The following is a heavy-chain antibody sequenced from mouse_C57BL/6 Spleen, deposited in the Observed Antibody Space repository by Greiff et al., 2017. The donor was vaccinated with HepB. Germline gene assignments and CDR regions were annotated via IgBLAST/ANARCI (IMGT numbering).Heavy chain of an antibody. CDR1: GYAFSSSW. J-gene: IGHJ4*01. D-gene: IGHD1-1*01. V-gene: IGHV1-82*01. CDR3: AGRSGSNPLDY. CDR2: IYPGDGDT. Sequence: QVQLQQSGPELVKPGASVKISCKASGYAFSSSWMNWVKQRPGKGLEWIGRIYPGDGDTNYNGKFKGKSTMTADKSSSTAYMQLSSLTSEDSAVYFCAGRSGSNPLDYWGQGTSVTVSS.